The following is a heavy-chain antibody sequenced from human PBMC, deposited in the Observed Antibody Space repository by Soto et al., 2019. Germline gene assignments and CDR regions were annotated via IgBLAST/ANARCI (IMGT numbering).Heavy chain of an antibody. J-gene: IGHJ6*02. V-gene: IGHV1-18*01. CDR1: GYTFTSYG. D-gene: IGHD3-22*01. CDR3: AREGSYYDSSGYPYYYYGMDV. CDR2: ISAYNGNT. Sequence: ASVKVSCKASGYTFTSYGISWVRQAPGQGLEWMGWISAYNGNTNYAQKLQGRVTMTTDTSTSTAYMELRSLRSDDTAVYYCAREGSYYDSSGYPYYYYGMDVWGQGTTVTVSS.